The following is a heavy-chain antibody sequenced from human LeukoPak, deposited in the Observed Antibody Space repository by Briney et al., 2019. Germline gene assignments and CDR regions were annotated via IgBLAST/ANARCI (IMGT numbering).Heavy chain of an antibody. CDR3: ASGYDDYYYGMDV. Sequence: SQTLSLTCAVSGGPISSGGYSWSWIRQPPGKGLEWIGYIYHSGSTYYNPSLKSRVTISVDRSKNQFSLKLSSVTAADTAVYYCASGYDDYYYGMDVWGQGTTVTVSS. J-gene: IGHJ6*02. V-gene: IGHV4-30-2*01. D-gene: IGHD5-12*01. CDR2: IYHSGST. CDR1: GGPISSGGYS.